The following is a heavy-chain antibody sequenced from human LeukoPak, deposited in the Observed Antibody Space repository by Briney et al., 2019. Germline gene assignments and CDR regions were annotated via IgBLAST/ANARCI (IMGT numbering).Heavy chain of an antibody. V-gene: IGHV3-53*01. CDR3: ARGRRDGYNSDC. D-gene: IGHD5-24*01. Sequence: GGSLRLSCAVSGFTVSSNYMSWVRQAPGKGLEWVSVIYSGGSTYYADSVKGRFTISRDNSKNTLYLQMNSLRAEDTAVYYCARGRRDGYNSDCWGQGTLVTVSS. J-gene: IGHJ4*02. CDR2: IYSGGST. CDR1: GFTVSSNY.